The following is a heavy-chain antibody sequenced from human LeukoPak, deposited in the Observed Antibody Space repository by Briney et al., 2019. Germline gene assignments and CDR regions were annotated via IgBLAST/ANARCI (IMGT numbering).Heavy chain of an antibody. CDR2: IYPGDPDT. J-gene: IGHJ4*02. V-gene: IGHV5-51*01. CDR3: ASVIAAAGAFDY. D-gene: IGHD6-13*01. Sequence: GESLKISCKGSGYSFTSYWIGWVRQVPGKGLEWMGIIYPGDPDTRYSPSLQGQVTISADKSISTAYLQWSSLKASDTAMYYCASVIAAAGAFDYWGQGTLVTVSS. CDR1: GYSFTSYW.